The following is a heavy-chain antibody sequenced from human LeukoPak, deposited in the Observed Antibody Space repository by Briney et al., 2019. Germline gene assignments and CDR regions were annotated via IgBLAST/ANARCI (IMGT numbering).Heavy chain of an antibody. Sequence: PSETLSLTCTVSLDSTTSNFWSWLRQPPGKGLEWIGEIHRSGSPNYNPSLQSRVTISIDRSRNQLALELSSVTAADTPVYYCAREILGGFNPGAYWGQGTLVTVSS. CDR1: LDSTTSNF. CDR2: IHRSGSP. J-gene: IGHJ4*02. CDR3: AREILGGFNPGAY. D-gene: IGHD1-14*01. V-gene: IGHV4-59*12.